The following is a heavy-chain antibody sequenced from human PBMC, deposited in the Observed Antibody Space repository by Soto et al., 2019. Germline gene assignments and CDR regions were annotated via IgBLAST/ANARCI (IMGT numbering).Heavy chain of an antibody. CDR3: AKPSSNSYILLRDAFDI. CDR1: GFTFSSYD. V-gene: IGHV3-23*01. J-gene: IGHJ3*02. Sequence: EVQLLESGGGLVQPGGSLRLSCAASGFTFSSYDMSWVRQAPGKGLEWVSLISASGGSTYYADSVKGRFTISKDSSKNTLSLQMNSLRAEDTAVYYCAKPSSNSYILLRDAFDIWGQGTMVTVSS. CDR2: ISASGGST. D-gene: IGHD2-21*01.